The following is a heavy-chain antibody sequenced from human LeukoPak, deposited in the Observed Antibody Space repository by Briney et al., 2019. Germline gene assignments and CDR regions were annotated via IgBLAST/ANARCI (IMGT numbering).Heavy chain of an antibody. Sequence: GGSLGLSCAASGFTFNGYGMNWVRQAPGKGLEWVAFIQYDGSNKYYADSVKGRFTVSRDNSKRTFYLQMNDLRGEDTAIYYCTKAKGQSWLFSHYWGRGTLVTVSS. D-gene: IGHD3-22*01. V-gene: IGHV3-30*02. CDR2: IQYDGSNK. J-gene: IGHJ4*02. CDR1: GFTFNGYG. CDR3: TKAKGQSWLFSHY.